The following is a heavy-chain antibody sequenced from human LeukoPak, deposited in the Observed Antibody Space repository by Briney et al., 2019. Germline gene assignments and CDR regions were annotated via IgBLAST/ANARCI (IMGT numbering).Heavy chain of an antibody. CDR1: GGSISSGSYY. J-gene: IGHJ2*01. D-gene: IGHD6-13*01. CDR2: IYYSGST. CDR3: AREGIAAAGTWLPYDWYFDL. V-gene: IGHV4-61*01. Sequence: SQTLSLTCTVSGGSISSGSYYWSWIRQSPGKGLEWIGYIYYSGSTNYNPSLKSRVTISLDTSKNQFSLKLSSVTAADTAVYYCAREGIAAAGTWLPYDWYFDLWGRGTLVTVSS.